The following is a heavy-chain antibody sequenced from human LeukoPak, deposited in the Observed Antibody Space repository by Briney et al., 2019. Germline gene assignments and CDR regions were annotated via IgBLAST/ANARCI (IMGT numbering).Heavy chain of an antibody. CDR1: GFTFGGSW. J-gene: IGHJ4*02. Sequence: GGSLRLSCAASGFTFGGSWMLWVRQAPGKGLMCVARISKDESFKSYVDSVKGRFTVSRDNAKSTLYLQMDSLRVEDTAMYYCGRDSNGIDYLGQGTLVTVSS. CDR3: GRDSNGIDY. V-gene: IGHV3-74*01. CDR2: ISKDESFK. D-gene: IGHD3-22*01.